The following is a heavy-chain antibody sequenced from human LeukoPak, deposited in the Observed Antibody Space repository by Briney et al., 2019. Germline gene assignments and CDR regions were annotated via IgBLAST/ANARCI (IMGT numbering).Heavy chain of an antibody. CDR3: ARTISGIAAAGIVYYYYGMDV. CDR2: IYSGGST. CDR1: GFTVSSNY. Sequence: QPGGSLRLSCAASGFTVSSNYVSWVRQAPGKGLEWVSVIYSGGSTYYADSVKGRFTISRDNSKNTLYLQMNSLRAEDTAVYYCARTISGIAAAGIVYYYYGMDVWGQATTVTVSS. D-gene: IGHD6-13*01. V-gene: IGHV3-53*01. J-gene: IGHJ6*02.